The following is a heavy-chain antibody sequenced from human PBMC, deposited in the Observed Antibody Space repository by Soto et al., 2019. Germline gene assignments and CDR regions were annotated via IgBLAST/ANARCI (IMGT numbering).Heavy chain of an antibody. J-gene: IGHJ3*02. D-gene: IGHD1-7*01. V-gene: IGHV3-23*01. CDR3: VRRAITSTTKWGEFDI. CDR2: ISYSVDKT. Sequence: GGSLRLSCAASDFTFSNYVMNWVRQAPGKGLEWVATISYSVDKTHYADSVRGRFTISSDNSKNTLSLQMNSLRAEAAAVYYCVRRAITSTTKWGEFDICGQGKMVTVSS. CDR1: DFTFSNYV.